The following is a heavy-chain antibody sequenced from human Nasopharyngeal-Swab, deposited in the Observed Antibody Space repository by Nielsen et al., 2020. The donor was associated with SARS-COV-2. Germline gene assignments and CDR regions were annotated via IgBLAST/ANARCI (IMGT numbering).Heavy chain of an antibody. Sequence: SETLSLTCTVSGGSISSYYWSWIRQPPGKGLEWIGYIYYSGSTNYNPSLKSRVTISVDTSKNQFSLNLRSVTAADTAVYYCVRSRSYCGGDCYSGSYFDSWGQGTLVTVSS. CDR1: GGSISSYY. J-gene: IGHJ4*02. D-gene: IGHD2-21*02. CDR2: IYYSGST. V-gene: IGHV4-59*13. CDR3: VRSRSYCGGDCYSGSYFDS.